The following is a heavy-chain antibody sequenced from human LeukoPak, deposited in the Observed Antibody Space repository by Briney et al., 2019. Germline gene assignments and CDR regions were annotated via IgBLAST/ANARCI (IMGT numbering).Heavy chain of an antibody. CDR3: AKVGSGWDPYYFDY. Sequence: GGSLRLSCAASGFAFSTYSMHWVRQAPGKGLEWLALISSDGSNENFADSVKGRFTISRDNSKNTLYLQMNSLRAEDTAVYYCAKVGSGWDPYYFDYWGQGTLVTVSS. D-gene: IGHD6-19*01. V-gene: IGHV3-30*07. CDR2: ISSDGSNE. CDR1: GFAFSTYS. J-gene: IGHJ4*02.